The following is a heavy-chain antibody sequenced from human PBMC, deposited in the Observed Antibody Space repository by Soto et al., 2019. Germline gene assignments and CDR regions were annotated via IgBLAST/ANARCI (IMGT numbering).Heavy chain of an antibody. V-gene: IGHV4-31*03. J-gene: IGHJ4*02. CDR1: GGSISSGAYY. D-gene: IGHD3-22*01. Sequence: QVQLQESGPGLVKPSQTLSLTCTVSGGSISSGAYYWSWIRQHPGKGLEWIGHIYYTGSTYYNPSLKSRITISVDTSKNQFSLKLSSVTAADTAVYYCARSTLEYYYDSSVGYWGQGTLVTVSS. CDR2: IYYTGST. CDR3: ARSTLEYYYDSSVGY.